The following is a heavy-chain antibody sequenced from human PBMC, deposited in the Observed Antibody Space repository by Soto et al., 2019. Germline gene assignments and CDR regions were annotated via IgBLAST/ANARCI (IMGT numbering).Heavy chain of an antibody. D-gene: IGHD1-26*01. CDR3: ARAHFSGSYSYWYFDL. CDR1: GGSFSGYY. CDR2: INHSGST. V-gene: IGHV4-34*01. J-gene: IGHJ2*01. Sequence: SETLSLTCAVYGGSFSGYYWSWIRQPPGKGLEWIGKINHSGSTNYNPSLKSRVTISVDTSKNQFSLKLSSVTAADTAVYYCARAHFSGSYSYWYFDLWGRGTLVTVSS.